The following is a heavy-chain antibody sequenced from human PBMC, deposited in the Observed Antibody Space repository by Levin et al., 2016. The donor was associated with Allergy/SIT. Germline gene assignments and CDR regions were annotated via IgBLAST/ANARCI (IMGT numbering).Heavy chain of an antibody. J-gene: IGHJ6*03. Sequence: GSLRLSCTVSGDSMRSSDYSWAWIRQPPGKGLEWIGSIQFSGKTDHNPSLNSRITLSADTSKSQISLRLTSVTAADTAVYFCARRIYSGSYYNDYYYYMDVWGKGTKVTVSS. V-gene: IGHV4-39*01. CDR2: IQFSGKT. CDR3: ARRIYSGSYYNDYYYYMDV. CDR1: GDSMRSSDYS. D-gene: IGHD3-10*01.